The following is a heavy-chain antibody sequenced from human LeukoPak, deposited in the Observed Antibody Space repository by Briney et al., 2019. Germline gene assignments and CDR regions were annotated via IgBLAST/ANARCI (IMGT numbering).Heavy chain of an antibody. CDR1: GDSVSGSFW. CDR2: IHHSGSS. D-gene: IGHD2-15*01. Sequence: SETLSLTCAVSGDSVSGSFWWSWVRQPPHKGLEWIGEIHHSGSSNYNPSLESRVIISLDGSKNLLSLELSSVTAADTAVYYCAKQGEGCSGGSCFLDRDAFDIWGQGTMVTVSS. V-gene: IGHV4-4*02. J-gene: IGHJ3*02. CDR3: AKQGEGCSGGSCFLDRDAFDI.